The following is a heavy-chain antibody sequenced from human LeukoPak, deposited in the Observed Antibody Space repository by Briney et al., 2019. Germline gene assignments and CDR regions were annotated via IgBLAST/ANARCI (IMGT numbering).Heavy chain of an antibody. CDR2: INPSVDIT. Sequence: ASVKVSCKASGYIFTTYNMHWVRQAPGQGLEWMGVINPSVDITNYAQKFQGRVTLTRDMSTSTVYMELSSLRSEDTAVYYCARDASGSYFFDYWGQGTLVTVSS. D-gene: IGHD1-26*01. J-gene: IGHJ4*02. CDR1: GYIFTTYN. V-gene: IGHV1-46*01. CDR3: ARDASGSYFFDY.